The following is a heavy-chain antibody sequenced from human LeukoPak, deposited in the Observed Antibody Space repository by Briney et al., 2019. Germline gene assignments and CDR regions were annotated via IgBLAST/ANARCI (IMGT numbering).Heavy chain of an antibody. Sequence: GGSLRLSCAASGVNFDDYAMHWVRQSPGTGLEWVAGLNWDSRSMAYADSVKGRFTVSRDNAKNTLYLQMNGLRPEDTAFYYCARDDYNTLGYNFHHWGQGTLVTVSS. V-gene: IGHV3-9*01. D-gene: IGHD1-1*01. CDR3: ARDDYNTLGYNFHH. CDR1: GVNFDDYA. CDR2: LNWDSRSM. J-gene: IGHJ1*01.